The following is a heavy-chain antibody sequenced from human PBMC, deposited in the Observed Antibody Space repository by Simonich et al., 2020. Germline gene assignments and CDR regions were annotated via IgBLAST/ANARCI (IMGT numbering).Heavy chain of an antibody. CDR1: GGSCSGYY. Sequence: QVQLQQWGAGLLKPSETLSLTCAVYGGSCSGYYWSWIRQPPGTGLEWIGEINHSRSTNYNPSLKSRVTISVDTSKNQFSLKLSSVTAADTAVYYCARGLIGGSYYYWGQGTLVTVSS. D-gene: IGHD1-26*01. J-gene: IGHJ4*02. CDR2: INHSRST. V-gene: IGHV4-34*01. CDR3: ARGLIGGSYYY.